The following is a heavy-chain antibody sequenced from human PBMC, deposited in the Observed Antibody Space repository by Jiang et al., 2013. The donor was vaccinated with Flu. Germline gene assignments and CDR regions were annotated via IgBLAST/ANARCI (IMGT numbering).Heavy chain of an antibody. V-gene: IGHV2-70*11. CDR1: GFSLSTSGMC. CDR3: ARGWLFFDY. D-gene: IGHD3-22*01. J-gene: IGHJ4*02. CDR2: IDWDDDK. Sequence: KPTQTLTLTCTFSGFSLSTSGMCMSWIRQPPGKALEWLARIDWDDDKYYSTSLKTRLTISRDTPKXCLTMTNXDPVDTATYYCARGWLFFDYWGPGNPGHRLL.